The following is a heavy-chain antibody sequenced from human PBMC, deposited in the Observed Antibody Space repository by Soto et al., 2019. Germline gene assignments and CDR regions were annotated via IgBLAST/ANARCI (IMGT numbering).Heavy chain of an antibody. D-gene: IGHD1-1*01. CDR2: IIPIFGTA. J-gene: IGHJ5*02. CDR3: ARGGYGWNDVPARFDP. V-gene: IGHV1-69*01. CDR1: GGTFSSYA. Sequence: QVQLVQSGAEVKKPGSSVKVSCKASGGTFSSYAISWVRQAPGQGLEWMGGIIPIFGTANYAQKFQGRVTITADEYTSTAYMELSSLRSEDTAVYYCARGGYGWNDVPARFDPWGQGTLVTVSS.